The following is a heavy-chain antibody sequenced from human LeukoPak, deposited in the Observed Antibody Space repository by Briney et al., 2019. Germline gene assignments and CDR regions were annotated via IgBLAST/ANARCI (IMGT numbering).Heavy chain of an antibody. J-gene: IGHJ4*02. CDR1: GFTFSSYW. D-gene: IGHD5-12*01. Sequence: PGGSLTLSCAVSGFTFSSYWLSWVRQAPGKGLEWVANIKQGGSEKYYVDSVKGRFTISRDNAKNSLYLQMNSLRAEETVVYYGAGDPGCRDYDWEGNWGLGTLVTVSS. V-gene: IGHV3-7*04. CDR2: IKQGGSEK. CDR3: AGDPGCRDYDWEGN.